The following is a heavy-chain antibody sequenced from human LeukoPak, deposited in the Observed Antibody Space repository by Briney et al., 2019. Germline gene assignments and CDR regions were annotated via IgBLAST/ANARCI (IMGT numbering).Heavy chain of an antibody. D-gene: IGHD6-13*01. J-gene: IGHJ5*02. CDR2: IIPIFGTA. V-gene: IGHV1-69*13. CDR1: GGTFSSYA. Sequence: ASVKVSCKASGGTFSSYAISWVRQAPGQGLEWMGGIIPIFGTANYAQKFQGRVTITADESTSTAYMELSSLRSEDTAVYYCARDAPTCIAAAGSCWFDPWGQGTLVTVSS. CDR3: ARDAPTCIAAAGSCWFDP.